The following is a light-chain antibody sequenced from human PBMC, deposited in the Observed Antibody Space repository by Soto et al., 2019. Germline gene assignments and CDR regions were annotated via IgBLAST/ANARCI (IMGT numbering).Light chain of an antibody. CDR2: AXF. Sequence: MVLTQSPASLALPLGERATLFXRASHSVTMNLSWYQQKTGXPPSXXXYAXFTRATGSPARLSGTGSGTEFTPTISSLQSDDFALYYWQQYKEGPRTFGQGTKVDI. CDR1: HSVTMN. J-gene: IGKJ1*01. V-gene: IGKV3-15*01. CDR3: QQYKEGPRT.